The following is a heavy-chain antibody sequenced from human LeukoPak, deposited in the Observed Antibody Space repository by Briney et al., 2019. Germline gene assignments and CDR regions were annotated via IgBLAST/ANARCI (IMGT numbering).Heavy chain of an antibody. CDR2: ISSGSDYI. CDR3: TTVGYSRTQQDY. CDR1: GFTFSSFT. D-gene: IGHD6-13*01. J-gene: IGHJ4*02. V-gene: IGHV3-21*04. Sequence: GGSLRLSCAASGFTFSSFTLTWVRQAPGKGLEWVSSISSGSDYIYYADSVNGRFTISRDNAKNSLYLHMNILRAEDTAVYYCTTVGYSRTQQDYWGQGTLVTVSS.